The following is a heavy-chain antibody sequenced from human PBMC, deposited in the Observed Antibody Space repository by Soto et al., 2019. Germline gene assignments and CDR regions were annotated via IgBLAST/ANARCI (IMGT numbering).Heavy chain of an antibody. Sequence: GGSLRLSCAASGFTVSSNYMSWVRQAPGKGLEWVSVIYSGGSTYYADSVKGRFTISRDNSKNTLFLQMNSLRAEDTAVYYCAREYSSAWKTSDYWGQGTLVTVSS. CDR2: IYSGGST. J-gene: IGHJ4*02. D-gene: IGHD6-19*01. CDR3: AREYSSAWKTSDY. V-gene: IGHV3-66*01. CDR1: GFTVSSNY.